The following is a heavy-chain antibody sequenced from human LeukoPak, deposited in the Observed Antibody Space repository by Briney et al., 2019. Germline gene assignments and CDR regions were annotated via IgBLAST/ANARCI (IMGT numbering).Heavy chain of an antibody. CDR2: FNPEDVET. V-gene: IGHV1-24*01. D-gene: IGHD1-26*01. CDR3: ARSAAYYSEADI. J-gene: IGHJ3*02. Sequence: GASVKVSCKVSGYTLTEISMHWVRQAPGQGLEWMGGFNPEDVETIYARSFQGRLTVTEDTSTDTAYMELSSLRSEDTAVYYCARSAAYYSEADIWGQGTMVTVSS. CDR1: GYTLTEIS.